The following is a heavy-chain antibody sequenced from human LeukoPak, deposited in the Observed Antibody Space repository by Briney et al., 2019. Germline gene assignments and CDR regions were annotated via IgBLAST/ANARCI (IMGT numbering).Heavy chain of an antibody. Sequence: PGGSLRLSCSASGFTFSSYAMHWVRQAPGKGLEYVSTISSNGGSTYYADSVKGRFTISRDNSKNTLYLQMSSLRAEDTAVYYCVKDWYCSSTSCYSPFDYWGQGTLVTVSS. V-gene: IGHV3-64D*09. J-gene: IGHJ4*02. CDR1: GFTFSSYA. D-gene: IGHD2-2*01. CDR2: ISSNGGST. CDR3: VKDWYCSSTSCYSPFDY.